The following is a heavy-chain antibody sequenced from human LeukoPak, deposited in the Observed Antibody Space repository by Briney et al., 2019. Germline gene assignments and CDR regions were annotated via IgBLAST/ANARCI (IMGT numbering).Heavy chain of an antibody. CDR2: IIPIFGTA. Sequence: ASVKVSCTASGGTFSSYAISWVRQAPGQGLEWMGGIIPIFGTANYAQKFQGRVTITADESTSTAYMELSSLRSEDTAVYYCARVYRSGYYLPTYYYGMDVWGQGTTVTVSS. V-gene: IGHV1-69*13. CDR3: ARVYRSGYYLPTYYYGMDV. J-gene: IGHJ6*02. CDR1: GGTFSSYA. D-gene: IGHD3-22*01.